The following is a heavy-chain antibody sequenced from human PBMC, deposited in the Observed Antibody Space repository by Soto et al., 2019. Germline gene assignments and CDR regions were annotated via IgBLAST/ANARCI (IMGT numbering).Heavy chain of an antibody. D-gene: IGHD2-2*02. V-gene: IGHV4-4*07. J-gene: IGHJ6*02. Sequence: PSETLSLTCTVSGGSISSYYWSWIRQPAGKGLEWIGRIYTSGSTNYNPSLKSRVTMSVDTSKNQFSLKLSSVTAADTAVYYCARDGSRSAYCSSTSCYKGVLDYYGMDVWGQGTTVTVSS. CDR1: GGSISSYY. CDR3: ARDGSRSAYCSSTSCYKGVLDYYGMDV. CDR2: IYTSGST.